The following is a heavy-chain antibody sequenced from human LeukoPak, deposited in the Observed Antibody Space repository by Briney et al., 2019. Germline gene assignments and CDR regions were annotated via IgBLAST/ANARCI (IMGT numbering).Heavy chain of an antibody. D-gene: IGHD6-19*01. CDR2: KNWNGGST. Sequence: GGSLRLSCAASGFTFDDYGMSWVRQATGKGLECVSGKNWNGGSTGFAHSVKGRFTISRDNAKNFLYLKMKSLRAEDTALYYCARDISSGWYFDYWGQGTLVTVSS. J-gene: IGHJ4*02. V-gene: IGHV3-20*04. CDR1: GFTFDDYG. CDR3: ARDISSGWYFDY.